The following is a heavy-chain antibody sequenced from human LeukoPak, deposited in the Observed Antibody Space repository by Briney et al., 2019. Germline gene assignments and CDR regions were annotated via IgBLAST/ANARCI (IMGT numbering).Heavy chain of an antibody. CDR3: ARSMSDYYYYMDV. CDR1: GFTFSTYA. D-gene: IGHD2-21*01. Sequence: GGSLRLSCAASGFTFSTYAIHWVRQAPGKGLEWVALISSDGSDKSFADSVQGRFTISRDNSKNTLYLQMNSLRPEDTAVYYCARSMSDYYYYMDVWGKGTTVTISS. CDR2: ISSDGSDK. J-gene: IGHJ6*03. V-gene: IGHV3-30*04.